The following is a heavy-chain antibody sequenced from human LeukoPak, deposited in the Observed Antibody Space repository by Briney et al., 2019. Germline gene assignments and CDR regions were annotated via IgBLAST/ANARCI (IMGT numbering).Heavy chain of an antibody. CDR3: ARGPLIAAAGTW. Sequence: GGSLRLSCAASGFTFSSYWMSWVRQAPGEGLEWVAKINQDGTEEAYVDSVRGRFTISRDNAKNSLFLQMNSLRAEDTAVYYCARGPLIAAAGTWWGQGTLVTASS. CDR2: INQDGTEE. J-gene: IGHJ4*02. D-gene: IGHD6-13*01. V-gene: IGHV3-7*03. CDR1: GFTFSSYW.